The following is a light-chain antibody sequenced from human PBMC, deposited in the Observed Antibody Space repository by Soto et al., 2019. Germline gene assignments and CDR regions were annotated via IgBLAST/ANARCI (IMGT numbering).Light chain of an antibody. J-gene: IGKJ1*01. CDR3: QQYGNSPT. CDR2: GTS. V-gene: IGKV3-20*01. Sequence: EIVLTQSPGTLSLSPGERATLSCRASHSVSSSYLAWYQHKSGQAPRLLIYGTSSRATGIPDRFSGSGSGTDFTLTISRLEPEDFAVYYCQQYGNSPTFGQGTKVESK. CDR1: HSVSSSY.